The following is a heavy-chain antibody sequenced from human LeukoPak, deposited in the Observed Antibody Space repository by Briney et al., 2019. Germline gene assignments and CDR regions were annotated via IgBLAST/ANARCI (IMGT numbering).Heavy chain of an antibody. CDR2: ISNNGGYT. CDR1: GFTFSSSA. D-gene: IGHD1-26*01. CDR3: ARDFSLVVGASDS. J-gene: IGHJ5*02. V-gene: IGHV3-23*01. Sequence: GGSLRLSCAASGFTFSSSAMSWVRQAPGKGLEWVSAISNNGGYTYYADAVEGRFTISRDDSKSTLYLHINNLRAEDTAVYYCARDFSLVVGASDSWGKGTLVTVSS.